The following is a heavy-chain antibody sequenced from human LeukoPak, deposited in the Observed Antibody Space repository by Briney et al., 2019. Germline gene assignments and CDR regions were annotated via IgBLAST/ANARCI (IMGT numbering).Heavy chain of an antibody. V-gene: IGHV4-34*01. J-gene: IGHJ4*02. Sequence: SETLSLTCAVCGGSFSGYYWSWIRQPPGKGLEWIGEINHNGSTNYSPSLKSRVTISVDTSKNQFSLKLSSVTAADTAVYYCATLSSTFSGFDYWGQGTLVTVSS. CDR1: GGSFSGYY. CDR2: INHNGST. D-gene: IGHD6-13*01. CDR3: ATLSSTFSGFDY.